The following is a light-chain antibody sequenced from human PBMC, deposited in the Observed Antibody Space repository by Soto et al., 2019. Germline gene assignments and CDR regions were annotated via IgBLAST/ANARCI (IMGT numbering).Light chain of an antibody. J-gene: IGKJ1*01. CDR1: QSVSTSF. Sequence: EIVLTQSPGTLSLSPGDRATLSCRASQSVSTSFLAWYQQTPGQAPRLLIYGTSSRATGVPDRFSGSGSGTDFTLNISRLEPEDFAVYYCHQFESSLTFGQGTTVEIK. CDR3: HQFESSLT. V-gene: IGKV3-20*01. CDR2: GTS.